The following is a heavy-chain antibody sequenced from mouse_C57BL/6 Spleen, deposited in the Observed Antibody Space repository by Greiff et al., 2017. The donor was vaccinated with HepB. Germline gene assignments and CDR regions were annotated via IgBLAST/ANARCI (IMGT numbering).Heavy chain of an antibody. J-gene: IGHJ2*01. V-gene: IGHV14-4*01. CDR2: IDPENGDT. CDR3: TTRSNYFDY. Sequence: EVQLQQSGAELVRPGASVKLSCTASGFNIKDDYMHWVKQRPEQGLEWIGWIDPENGDTEYASKFQGKATITADTSSNTAYLQLSSLKSEDTAVYYCTTRSNYFDYWGQGTTLTVSS. D-gene: IGHD5-1*01. CDR1: GFNIKDDY.